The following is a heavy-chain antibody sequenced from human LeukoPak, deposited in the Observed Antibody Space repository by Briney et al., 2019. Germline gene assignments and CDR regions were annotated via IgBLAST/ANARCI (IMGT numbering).Heavy chain of an antibody. CDR2: INPGDSDT. CDR3: ARTIISYYYDSSGFDY. CDR1: GYSFTNYW. D-gene: IGHD3-22*01. Sequence: GESLKISCKGSGYSFTNYWIGWVRQMPGKGLEWMGIINPGDSDTRYSPSFQGQVTISADKSISTAYLQWSSLKASDTAMYYCARTIISYYYDSSGFDYWGQGTLVTVSS. J-gene: IGHJ4*02. V-gene: IGHV5-51*01.